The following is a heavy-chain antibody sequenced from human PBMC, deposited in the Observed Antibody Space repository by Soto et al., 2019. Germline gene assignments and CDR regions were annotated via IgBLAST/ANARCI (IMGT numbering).Heavy chain of an antibody. CDR1: GFSLSTSGMC. V-gene: IGHV2-70*11. D-gene: IGHD2-8*01. J-gene: IGHJ5*02. CDR2: IDWDDDK. Sequence: SGPTLVNPTQTLTLTCTFSGFSLSTSGMCVSWIRQPPGKALEWLARIDWDDDKYYSTSLKTRLTISKDTSKNQVVLIMTNMDPVDTATYYCARIRLYCTNGVCFPTRFDPWGQGTLVTVSS. CDR3: ARIRLYCTNGVCFPTRFDP.